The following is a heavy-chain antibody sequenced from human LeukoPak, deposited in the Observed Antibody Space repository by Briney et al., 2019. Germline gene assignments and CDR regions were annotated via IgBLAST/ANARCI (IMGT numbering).Heavy chain of an antibody. CDR1: GYTFTSYA. J-gene: IGHJ3*02. CDR2: MNPNSGNT. Sequence: ASVKVSCKASGYTFTSYAMNWVRQATGQGLEWMGWMNPNSGNTGYAQKFQGRVTMTRNTSISTAYMELSSLRSEDTAVYYCARFNTGRQEAFDIWGQGTMVTVSS. CDR3: ARFNTGRQEAFDI. V-gene: IGHV1-8*02.